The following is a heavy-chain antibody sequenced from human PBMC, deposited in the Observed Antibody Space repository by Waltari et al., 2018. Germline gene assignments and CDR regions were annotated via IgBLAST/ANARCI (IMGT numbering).Heavy chain of an antibody. V-gene: IGHV1-2*06. D-gene: IGHD3-3*01. Sequence: QVQLVQSGAEVKKPGASVKVSCKASGYTFTGYYMHWVRQAPGQGLEWMGRINPNSGGTNYAQKFQGRVTMTRDTSISTAYMELSRLRSDDTAVYYCAREYYDFWSGYPLDAFDIWGQGTMVTVSS. J-gene: IGHJ3*02. CDR1: GYTFTGYY. CDR2: INPNSGGT. CDR3: AREYYDFWSGYPLDAFDI.